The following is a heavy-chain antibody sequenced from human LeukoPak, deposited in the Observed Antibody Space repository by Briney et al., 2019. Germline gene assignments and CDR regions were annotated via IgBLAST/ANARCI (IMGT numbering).Heavy chain of an antibody. V-gene: IGHV3-23*01. CDR3: AKYFYGSYYYDSSGYYYSPFDY. CDR2: ISATDGST. CDR1: GFTFASYA. J-gene: IGHJ4*02. D-gene: IGHD3-22*01. Sequence: GGSLRLSCAASGFTFASYAMTWVRQAPGKGLEWVSSISATDGSTYYADSVRGRFTISRDNSKNTLYLQMNSLRAEDTAVYYCAKYFYGSYYYDSSGYYYSPFDYWGQGTLVTVSS.